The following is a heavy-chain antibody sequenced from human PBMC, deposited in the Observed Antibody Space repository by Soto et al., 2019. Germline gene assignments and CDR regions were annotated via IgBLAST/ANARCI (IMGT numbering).Heavy chain of an antibody. CDR3: ARGQGCSGGSCYSLWSNWFDP. Sequence: ASVKVSCKASGYTFTSYDINWLRQATGQGLEWMGWMNPNSGNTGYAQKFQGRVTMTRNTSISTAYMELSSLRSEDTAVYYCARGQGCSGGSCYSLWSNWFDPWGQGTLVTVSS. CDR1: GYTFTSYD. J-gene: IGHJ5*02. D-gene: IGHD2-15*01. V-gene: IGHV1-8*01. CDR2: MNPNSGNT.